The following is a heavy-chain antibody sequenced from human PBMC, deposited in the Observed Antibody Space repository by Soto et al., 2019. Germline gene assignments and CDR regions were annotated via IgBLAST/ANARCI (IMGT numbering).Heavy chain of an antibody. V-gene: IGHV3-53*01. D-gene: IGHD1-7*01. Sequence: GGSLRLSCAVSGFTVSNNYMSWVRQAPGKGLEGVSVIYSGGYTAYGDSVKGRFTISRDNSKNTLYLQMNSLRADDTAVYYCAAESITGSTYYFDYWGQGTLVTVSS. CDR2: IYSGGYT. CDR3: AAESITGSTYYFDY. CDR1: GFTVSNNY. J-gene: IGHJ4*02.